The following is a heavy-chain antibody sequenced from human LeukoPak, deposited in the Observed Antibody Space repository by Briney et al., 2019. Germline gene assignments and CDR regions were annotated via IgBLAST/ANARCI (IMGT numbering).Heavy chain of an antibody. CDR3: ARQGGRSSWRGYYKVFDY. D-gene: IGHD3-3*01. CDR1: GGFISSVCYY. Sequence: PSESLSLTCTVSGGFISSVCYYWGWTRHPPGKGLEWIGRINYGGSTYYNSSLESRVTITVETAKHQFSLKVSSVTAADKAVYYCARQGGRSSWRGYYKVFDYWGQGTLVTVSS. CDR2: INYGGST. J-gene: IGHJ4*02. V-gene: IGHV4-39*01.